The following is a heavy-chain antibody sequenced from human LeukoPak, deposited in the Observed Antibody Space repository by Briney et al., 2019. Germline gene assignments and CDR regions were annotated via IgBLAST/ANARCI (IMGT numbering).Heavy chain of an antibody. Sequence: GRSLRLSCVASGFSFNNYGFHWVRQAPGKGLEWVANIKQDGSEKYYVDSVKGRFTISRDNAKNSLYLQMNSLRVEDTAVYYCARVRLGALDFWGQGTLVTVSS. V-gene: IGHV3-7*05. J-gene: IGHJ4*02. D-gene: IGHD6-19*01. CDR2: IKQDGSEK. CDR1: GFSFNNYG. CDR3: ARVRLGALDF.